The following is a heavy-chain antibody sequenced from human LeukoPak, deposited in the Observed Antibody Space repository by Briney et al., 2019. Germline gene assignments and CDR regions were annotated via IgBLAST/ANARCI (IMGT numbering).Heavy chain of an antibody. J-gene: IGHJ4*02. CDR1: GGSISSGGYS. V-gene: IGHV4-30-2*01. Sequence: SQTLSLTCAVSGGSISSGGYSWSWIRQPPGKGLEWIGYIYHSGSTYYNPSLKSRVTISVDRSKNQFSLKLSSVTAADTAVYYCARYRVTMIVVVTGGYYFDYWGQGTLVTVSS. D-gene: IGHD3-22*01. CDR3: ARYRVTMIVVVTGGYYFDY. CDR2: IYHSGST.